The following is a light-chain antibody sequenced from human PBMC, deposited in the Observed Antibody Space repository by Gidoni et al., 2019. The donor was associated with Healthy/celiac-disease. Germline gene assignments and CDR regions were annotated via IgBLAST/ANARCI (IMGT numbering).Light chain of an antibody. CDR1: QSISSY. CDR3: QQSYSTPRT. J-gene: IGKJ1*01. V-gene: IGKV1-39*01. CDR2: AAS. Sequence: DIQMTQSPSSLSASVGDRVTITCRASQSISSYLNWYQQKPGKAPKLLIYAASSVQSGVPSRFSGSGSGTDFTLTISSLQPEYFATYYCQQSYSTPRTFGQGTKVEIK.